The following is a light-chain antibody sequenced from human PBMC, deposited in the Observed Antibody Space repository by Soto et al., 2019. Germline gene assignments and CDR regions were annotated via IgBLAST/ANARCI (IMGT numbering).Light chain of an antibody. CDR3: QQYNTWPPVT. CDR2: GAS. CDR1: QSDYNN. V-gene: IGKV3-15*01. J-gene: IGKJ3*01. Sequence: EIVMTQSPATLSVSPGERATLSCRASQSDYNNLAWYQQKPGQAHSLLIYGASTRASGIPARFSGSGSGREFTLTINSLQSEAFAVYFCQQYNTWPPVTFGPGTKVDI.